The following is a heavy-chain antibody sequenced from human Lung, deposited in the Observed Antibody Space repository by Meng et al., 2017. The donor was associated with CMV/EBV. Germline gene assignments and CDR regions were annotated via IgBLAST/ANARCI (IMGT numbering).Heavy chain of an antibody. J-gene: IGHJ6*02. CDR1: GFTFSSYA. CDR2: IPYDVRGN. CDR3: AKDCTPYPRNTPFLDV. Sequence: SXEASGFTFSSYALHWVRQVPGKGLEWVSFIPYDVRGNYYADSVKGRFTISRDNYKNTLYMQMNSLRPEDTAVYYCAKDCTPYPRNTPFLDVWGQGTXVTVSS. V-gene: IGHV3-30*04.